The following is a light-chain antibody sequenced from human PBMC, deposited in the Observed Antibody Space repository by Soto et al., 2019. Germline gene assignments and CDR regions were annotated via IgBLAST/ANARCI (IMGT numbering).Light chain of an antibody. CDR1: QSISSW. Sequence: GDRVTITFRASQSISSWLAWYQKKPGKDPKLLIYDASSLESGVPSRFSGSGSGTEFNLTISRLQSEDFAVYVCQQYNNWPITFGQGTRLENK. V-gene: IGKV1-5*01. CDR2: DAS. J-gene: IGKJ5*01. CDR3: QQYNNWPIT.